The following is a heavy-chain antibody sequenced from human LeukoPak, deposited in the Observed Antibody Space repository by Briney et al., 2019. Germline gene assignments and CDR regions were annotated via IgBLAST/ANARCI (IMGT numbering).Heavy chain of an antibody. CDR2: IYTSGST. CDR3: ARDGRGVQHPDGFDQ. CDR1: GGSISSYY. J-gene: IGHJ3*01. V-gene: IGHV4-4*07. D-gene: IGHD3-10*01. Sequence: SETLSLTCTVSGGSISSYYWSWIRQPAGKGLEWIGRIYTSGSTNYNPSLKSRVTMSIDTSKNQSSLKLNSVTAADTAVYYCARDGRGVQHPDGFDQWGEGTTVTVSS.